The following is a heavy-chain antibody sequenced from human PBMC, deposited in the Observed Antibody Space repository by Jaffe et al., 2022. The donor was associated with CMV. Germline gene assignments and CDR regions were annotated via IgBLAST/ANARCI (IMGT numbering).Heavy chain of an antibody. J-gene: IGHJ5*02. D-gene: IGHD2-15*01. CDR2: IYYSGST. Sequence: QVQLQESGPGLVKPSQTLSLTCTVSGGSISSGGYYWSWIRQHPGKGLEWIGYIYYSGSTYYNPSLKSRVTISVDTSKNQFSLKLSSVTAADTAVYYCARGDVVVATWGWFDPWGQGTLVTVSS. V-gene: IGHV4-31*03. CDR1: GGSISSGGYY. CDR3: ARGDVVVATWGWFDP.